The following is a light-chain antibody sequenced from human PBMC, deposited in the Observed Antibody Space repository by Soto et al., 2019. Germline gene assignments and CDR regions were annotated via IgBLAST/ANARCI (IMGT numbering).Light chain of an antibody. J-gene: IGKJ2*01. CDR2: GAS. CDR3: QQYGSSPTYT. CDR1: QSVSSSY. V-gene: IGKV3-20*01. Sequence: EIVLTQSPGTLSLSPGERATLSCRTSQSVSSSYLAWYQQNPGQAPRLLIYGASSRAPGIPDRFSGSGSGTDFTLTISRLEPEGCAVYYCQQYGSSPTYTFGQGTKLEIK.